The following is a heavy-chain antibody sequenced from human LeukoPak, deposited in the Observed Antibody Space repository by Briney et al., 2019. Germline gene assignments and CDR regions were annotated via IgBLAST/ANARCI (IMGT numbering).Heavy chain of an antibody. D-gene: IGHD1-26*01. CDR3: ATPGSGSYIRNYYYYGMDV. J-gene: IGHJ6*02. V-gene: IGHV1-2*02. CDR1: GYTFTGYY. Sequence: ASVKVSCKASGYTFTGYYMHWVRQAPGQGLERMGWINPNSGGTNYAQKFQGRVTMTRDTSISTAYMELSRLRSDDTAVYYCATPGSGSYIRNYYYYGMDVWGQGTTVTVSS. CDR2: INPNSGGT.